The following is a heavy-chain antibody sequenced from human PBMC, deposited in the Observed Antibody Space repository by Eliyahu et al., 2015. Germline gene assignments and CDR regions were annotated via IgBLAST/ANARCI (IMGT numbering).Heavy chain of an antibody. Sequence: QVQLQESGPGLVKPSETLSLTCTVXGXXIRSYYWSWMRQPPGKGLXWIGYIYYSGNTNYNPSLKSRVTISVDTSKNQFSLRLSSVTAADTAVYFCARHVGGAYSSGWYLDYWGQGTLVTVSS. CDR3: ARHVGGAYSSGWYLDY. V-gene: IGHV4-59*08. D-gene: IGHD6-19*01. J-gene: IGHJ4*02. CDR2: IYYSGNT. CDR1: GXXIRSYY.